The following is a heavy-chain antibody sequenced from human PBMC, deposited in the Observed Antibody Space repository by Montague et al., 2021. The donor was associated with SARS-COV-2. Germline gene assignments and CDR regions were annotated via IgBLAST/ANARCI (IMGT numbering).Heavy chain of an antibody. V-gene: IGHV4-59*01. CDR2: IFYTGSK. CDR3: ARAQNICFIANCVNYFDL. CDR1: GGSTSNYY. D-gene: IGHD2-15*01. Sequence: SETLSLTCSVSGGSTSNYYWTWIRQSPGKGLQWIGYIFYTGSKKFNPSLKTRVPMSLDASKNHFSLRLSAVTAADTARYYCARAQNICFIANCVNYFDLWGQGALVTVSS. J-gene: IGHJ4*02.